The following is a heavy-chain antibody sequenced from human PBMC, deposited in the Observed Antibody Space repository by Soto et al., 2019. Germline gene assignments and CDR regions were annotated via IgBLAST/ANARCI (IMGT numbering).Heavy chain of an antibody. J-gene: IGHJ5*02. V-gene: IGHV4-59*01. Sequence: SETLSLTCTVSRGSISDYYWGWIRQPPGKGLEWVGYFYDSGSTKYNPSLKSRVTISIDTSKNQISLEMKSVTVADTAVYYCARVGSGGYSNNWFDPWGQGTLVTVSS. CDR1: RGSISDYY. CDR2: FYDSGST. CDR3: ARVGSGGYSNNWFDP. D-gene: IGHD3-22*01.